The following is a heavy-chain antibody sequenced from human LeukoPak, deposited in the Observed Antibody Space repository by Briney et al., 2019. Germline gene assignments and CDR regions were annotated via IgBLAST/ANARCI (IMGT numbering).Heavy chain of an antibody. CDR1: GFTFSNYG. V-gene: IGHV3-30*03. Sequence: GGSLRLSCAASGFTFSNYGIHWVRQAPGKGLEWVAVISYDATNKYYTDSVKGRFTISRDNSKNTLYLQMNSLRAEDTAIYYCARDQDVAAAGTWGSIDYWGQGTLVTVSS. J-gene: IGHJ4*02. D-gene: IGHD6-13*01. CDR3: ARDQDVAAAGTWGSIDY. CDR2: ISYDATNK.